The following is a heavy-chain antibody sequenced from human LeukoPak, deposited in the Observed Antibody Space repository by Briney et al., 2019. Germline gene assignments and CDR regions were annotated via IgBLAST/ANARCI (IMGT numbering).Heavy chain of an antibody. CDR2: IYHSGST. Sequence: SETLSLTCTVSGGSISSGYYWGWIRQPPGKGLEWIGSIYHSGSTYYNPSLKSRVTISVDTSKNQFSLKLSSVTAADTAVYYCARDRYYYDSSGYYGYWGQGTLVTVSS. V-gene: IGHV4-38-2*02. CDR1: GGSISSGYY. CDR3: ARDRYYYDSSGYYGY. D-gene: IGHD3-22*01. J-gene: IGHJ4*02.